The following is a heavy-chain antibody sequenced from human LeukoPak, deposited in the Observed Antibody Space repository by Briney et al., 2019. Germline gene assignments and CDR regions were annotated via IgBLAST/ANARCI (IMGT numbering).Heavy chain of an antibody. CDR2: INPNSGGT. Sequence: ASVKVSCTASGGTFSSYAISWVRQAPGQGLEWMGWINPNSGGTNYAQKFQGRVTMTRDTSISTAYMELSRLRSDDTAVYYCARGAGEGYSYGRYYFDYWGQGTLVTVSS. CDR1: GGTFSSYA. CDR3: ARGAGEGYSYGRYYFDY. V-gene: IGHV1-2*02. D-gene: IGHD5-18*01. J-gene: IGHJ4*02.